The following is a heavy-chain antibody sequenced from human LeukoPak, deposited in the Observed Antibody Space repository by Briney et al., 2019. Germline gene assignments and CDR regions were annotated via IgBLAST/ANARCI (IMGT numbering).Heavy chain of an antibody. Sequence: SVKVSCKASGGTFSSYAISWVRQAPGQGLEWMGGIIPIFGTANYAQKFQGRVTITADESTSTAYMELSSLRSEDTAVYYCAKDRYGDYEAPFHYYMDAWGRGTTVTVSS. CDR1: GGTFSSYA. D-gene: IGHD5-12*01. CDR3: AKDRYGDYEAPFHYYMDA. V-gene: IGHV1-69*13. J-gene: IGHJ6*03. CDR2: IIPIFGTA.